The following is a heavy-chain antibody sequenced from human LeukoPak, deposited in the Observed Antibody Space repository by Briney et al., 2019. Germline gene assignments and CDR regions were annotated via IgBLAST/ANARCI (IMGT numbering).Heavy chain of an antibody. CDR1: GFTFTNYA. J-gene: IGHJ4*02. V-gene: IGHV3-23*01. D-gene: IGHD6-6*01. Sequence: HPGGSLRLSCAASGFTFTNYAMNWVRQAPGKGLEWVSAIRASGGGTYYADSVRGRFTISRDNSKNTLYLQTISLRAEDTAVYFCARDQTDIAARLPDYWGQGTLVTVSS. CDR2: IRASGGGT. CDR3: ARDQTDIAARLPDY.